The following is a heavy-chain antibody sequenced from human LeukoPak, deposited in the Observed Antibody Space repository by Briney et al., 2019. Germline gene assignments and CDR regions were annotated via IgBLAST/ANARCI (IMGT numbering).Heavy chain of an antibody. D-gene: IGHD3-22*01. J-gene: IGHJ5*02. CDR3: ARDADSSGYYNWFDP. CDR1: GYTFTSYY. Sequence: ASVKVSCKASGYTFTSYYMHWVRQAPGQGLEWMGWISAYNGNTNYAQKLQGRVTMTTDTSTSTAYMELRSLRSDDTAVYYCARDADSSGYYNWFDPWGQGTLVTVSS. CDR2: ISAYNGNT. V-gene: IGHV1-18*04.